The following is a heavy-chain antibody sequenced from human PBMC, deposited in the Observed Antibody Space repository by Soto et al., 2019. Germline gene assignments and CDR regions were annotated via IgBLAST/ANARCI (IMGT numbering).Heavy chain of an antibody. CDR2: IYSGGST. D-gene: IGHD2-15*01. Sequence: PGGSLRLSCASSGFPVSSNYMSWVRQAPGKGLEWVSVIYSGGSTYYADSVKGRFIISRDDSKNTLFLQMNSLRAEDTAVYYCATAKLLLPWLFDYWGQGTLVTVSS. CDR1: GFPVSSNY. V-gene: IGHV3-66*01. CDR3: ATAKLLLPWLFDY. J-gene: IGHJ4*02.